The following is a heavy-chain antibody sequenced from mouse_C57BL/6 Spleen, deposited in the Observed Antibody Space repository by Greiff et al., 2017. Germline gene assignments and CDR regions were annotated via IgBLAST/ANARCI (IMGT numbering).Heavy chain of an antibody. CDR1: GYTFTSYG. V-gene: IGHV1-81*01. D-gene: IGHD1-1*01. CDR2: IYPRSGNT. Sequence: QVHVKQSGAELARPGASVKLSCKASGYTFTSYGISWVKQRTGQGLEWIGEIYPRSGNTYYNEKFKGKATLTADKSSSTAYMELRSLTSEDSAVYFCARWDYYGSSQVPYFDYWGQGTTLTVSS. CDR3: ARWDYYGSSQVPYFDY. J-gene: IGHJ2*01.